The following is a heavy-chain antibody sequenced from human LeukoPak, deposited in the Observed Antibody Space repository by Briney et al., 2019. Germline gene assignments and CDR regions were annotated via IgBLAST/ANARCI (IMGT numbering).Heavy chain of an antibody. CDR2: IWYDGSNK. CDR3: AREGYSSSWPRGGFYYYYIDV. CDR1: GFTFSSYC. V-gene: IGHV3-33*01. Sequence: GGSLSLSCAASGFTFSSYCMHWVREAPGKGVEGVAVIWYDGSNKYYADSVKGRFTISRDNSKNPLYLQMNSLRAEDTAVYYCAREGYSSSWPRGGFYYYYIDVWGKGTTVTVSS. D-gene: IGHD6-13*01. J-gene: IGHJ6*03.